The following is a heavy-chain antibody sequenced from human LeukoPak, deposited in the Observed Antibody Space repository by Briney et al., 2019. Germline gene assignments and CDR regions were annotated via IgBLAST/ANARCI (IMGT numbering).Heavy chain of an antibody. CDR1: GGSFSGYY. V-gene: IGHV4-34*01. D-gene: IGHD3-22*01. Sequence: SETLSLTCAVYGGSFSGYYWSWIRQPPGKGLEWIGEINHGGSTNYNPSLKSRVTISVDTSKNQFSLKLSSVTAADTAVYYCARGVLIEDNWFDPWGQGTLVTVSS. J-gene: IGHJ5*02. CDR3: ARGVLIEDNWFDP. CDR2: INHGGST.